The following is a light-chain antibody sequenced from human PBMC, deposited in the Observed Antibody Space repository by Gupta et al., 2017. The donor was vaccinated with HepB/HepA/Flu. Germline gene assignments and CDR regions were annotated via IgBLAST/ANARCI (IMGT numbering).Light chain of an antibody. J-gene: IGKJ5*01. V-gene: IGKV3-15*01. Sequence: EVVMTQSPATRSVSPGDRATISCSASQSLSSNLAWHQKKPGQAHRLLIYGASTRDTGIPDRMSGSGCGREFTLTISSLQYEEFAVYYCQQYHYWPPITFGQGTRLDLK. CDR3: QQYHYWPPIT. CDR1: QSLSSN. CDR2: GAS.